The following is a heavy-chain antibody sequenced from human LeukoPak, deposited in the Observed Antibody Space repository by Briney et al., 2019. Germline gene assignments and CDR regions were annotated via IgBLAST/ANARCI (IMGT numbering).Heavy chain of an antibody. CDR1: GYTFTNYG. Sequence: GNSVKVSCKTSGYTFTNYGISWVRQAPGQGLEWMGWVSTSNPHTNYAPKFRGRVTITADESTSTAYMELSSLRSEDTAVYYCARGTEQWPHDAFDIWGQGTMVTVSS. V-gene: IGHV1-18*01. CDR3: ARGTEQWPHDAFDI. CDR2: VSTSNPHT. D-gene: IGHD6-19*01. J-gene: IGHJ3*02.